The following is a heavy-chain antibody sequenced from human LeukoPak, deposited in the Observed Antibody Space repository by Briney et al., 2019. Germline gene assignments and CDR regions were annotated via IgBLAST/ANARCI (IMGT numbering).Heavy chain of an antibody. CDR1: GFTFSDYS. D-gene: IGHD2-2*01. CDR3: ARDVVVVPAATPPDY. V-gene: IGHV3-11*04. J-gene: IGHJ4*02. CDR2: ISGSGTSI. Sequence: PGGSLRLSCAASGFTFSDYSMSWIRQAPGKGLEWVSYISGSGTSIHYADSVKGRFTISRDNAKNSLYLQMNSLRAEDTAVYYCARDVVVVPAATPPDYWGQGTLVTVSS.